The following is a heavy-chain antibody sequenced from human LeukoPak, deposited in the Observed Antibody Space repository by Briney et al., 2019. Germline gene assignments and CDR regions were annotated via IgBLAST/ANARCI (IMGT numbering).Heavy chain of an antibody. CDR2: INPNSGGT. J-gene: IGHJ5*02. Sequence: ASVKVSCKASGYTFTGYYMHWVRQAPGQGLEWMGWINPNSGGTNNAQKFQGRVTMTRDTSISTAYMELSRLRSDDTAVYYCAREGEYCSSTSCYGWFDPWGQGTLVTVSS. CDR3: AREGEYCSSTSCYGWFDP. V-gene: IGHV1-2*02. D-gene: IGHD2-2*01. CDR1: GYTFTGYY.